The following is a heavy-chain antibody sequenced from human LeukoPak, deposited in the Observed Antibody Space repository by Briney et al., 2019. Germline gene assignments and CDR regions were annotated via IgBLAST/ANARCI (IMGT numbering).Heavy chain of an antibody. CDR3: ARANYYDSSGYPGAFDI. Sequence: GGSLRLSCAASGFTFSDYYMSWIRQAPGKGLEWVSYISSSGSTIYYADSVKGRFTISRDNAKNSLYLQMNSLRAEDTAVYYCARANYYDSSGYPGAFDIWGQGTMVTVSS. CDR1: GFTFSDYY. CDR2: ISSSGSTI. J-gene: IGHJ3*02. V-gene: IGHV3-11*04. D-gene: IGHD3-22*01.